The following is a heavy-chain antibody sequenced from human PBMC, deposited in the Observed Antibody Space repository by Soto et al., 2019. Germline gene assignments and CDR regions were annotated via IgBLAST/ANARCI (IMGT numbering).Heavy chain of an antibody. CDR3: ASVIVG. CDR1: GFIFSSYW. J-gene: IGHJ4*02. Sequence: EVQLVESGGGLVQPGGSLRLSCAASGFIFSSYWMHWVRQAPGKGLVWLSRINSDGSTTSYADSVKGRFTIPRDNAKNTLYLQMHSLRAEDTAVYYRASVIVGWGQGTLVTVSS. CDR2: INSDGSTT. D-gene: IGHD1-26*01. V-gene: IGHV3-74*01.